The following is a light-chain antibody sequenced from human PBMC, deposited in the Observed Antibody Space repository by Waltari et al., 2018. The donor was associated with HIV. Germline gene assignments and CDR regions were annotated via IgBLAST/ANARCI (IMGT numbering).Light chain of an antibody. J-gene: IGKJ4*01. CDR2: AAS. CDR3: QQSYGTPLT. V-gene: IGKV1-39*01. CDR1: QSISTY. Sequence: DFQMTQFPSSLSAFVGDRFTITCRASQSISTYVNWYQQKAGKAPNLLISAASTLESGVPSRFSGSGSGTDFTLTISSLQPEDTATYYCQQSYGTPLTFGGGTKVEIK.